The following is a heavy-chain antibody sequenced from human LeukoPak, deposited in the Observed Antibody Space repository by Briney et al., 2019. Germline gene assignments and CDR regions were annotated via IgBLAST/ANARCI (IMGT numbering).Heavy chain of an antibody. CDR2: IYPSGNT. D-gene: IGHD3-3*01. CDR3: ARGQYDFWSGYDVNRFDP. CDR1: GGSMRTGLYY. J-gene: IGHJ5*02. Sequence: RASETLSLTCAVSGGSMRTGLYYWNWIRQPAGKGLEWIGRIYPSGNTNYNPSLESRVTISVDTAKNQFSLKPISVTAADTALYYCARGQYDFWSGYDVNRFDPWGQGTLVTVSS. V-gene: IGHV4-61*02.